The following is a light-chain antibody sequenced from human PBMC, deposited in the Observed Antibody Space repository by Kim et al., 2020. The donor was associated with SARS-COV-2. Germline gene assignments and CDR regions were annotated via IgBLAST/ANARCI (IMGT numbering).Light chain of an antibody. Sequence: SYELTQPPSVPVSPGQTASITCSGDKLGYKYACWYQQKPGQSPVLVIYQDSKRPSGIPERFSGSNSGNTATLTISGTQAMDEADYYCQAWDSSKGVFGTGTKVTVL. CDR1: KLGYKY. V-gene: IGLV3-1*01. CDR2: QDS. J-gene: IGLJ1*01. CDR3: QAWDSSKGV.